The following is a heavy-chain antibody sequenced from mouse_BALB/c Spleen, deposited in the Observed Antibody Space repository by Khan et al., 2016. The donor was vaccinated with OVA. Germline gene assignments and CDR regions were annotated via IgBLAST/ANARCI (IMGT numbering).Heavy chain of an antibody. J-gene: IGHJ1*01. D-gene: IGHD1-1*01. CDR2: IHYSGST. CDR3: ARSGTTVVAYWYVDV. CDR1: GYSITGGYS. V-gene: IGHV3-1*02. Sequence: EVQLQEPGPDLVKPSQSLSLTCTVTGYSITGGYSWHWIRQFPGNKLEWMGYIHYSGSTNFNPSLKSRISITRDTSKNQFFLPLNSVTTEDTATYYGARSGTTVVAYWYVDVWGAGTTVTVSS.